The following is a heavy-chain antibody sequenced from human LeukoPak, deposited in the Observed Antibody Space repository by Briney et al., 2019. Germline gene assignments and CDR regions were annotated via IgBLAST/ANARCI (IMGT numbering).Heavy chain of an antibody. CDR3: ARVGGLLAGDY. CDR2: ISYDGSNK. CDR1: GFTFSSYA. Sequence: GGSLRLSCAASGFTFSSYAMHWVRQAPGKGLEWVAVISYDGSNKYYADSVKGRLTISRDNSKNTLYPQMNSLRAEDTAVYYCARVGGLLAGDYWGQGTLVTVSS. V-gene: IGHV3-30-3*01. J-gene: IGHJ4*02. D-gene: IGHD6-19*01.